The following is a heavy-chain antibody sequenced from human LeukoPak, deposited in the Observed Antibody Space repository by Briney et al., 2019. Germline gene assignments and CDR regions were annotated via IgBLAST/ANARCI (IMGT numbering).Heavy chain of an antibody. CDR2: IKQDGSEK. J-gene: IGHJ4*02. V-gene: IGHV3-7*01. CDR1: GFTFSSYW. Sequence: GGSLRLSCAASGFTFSSYWMSWVRQAPGKGLEWVANIKQDGSEKYYVDSVKGRFTISRDNAKNSLYLQMNSLRAEDTAVYYCARVNDSSGYYRHNNYYFGYWGQGTLVTVSS. D-gene: IGHD3-22*01. CDR3: ARVNDSSGYYRHNNYYFGY.